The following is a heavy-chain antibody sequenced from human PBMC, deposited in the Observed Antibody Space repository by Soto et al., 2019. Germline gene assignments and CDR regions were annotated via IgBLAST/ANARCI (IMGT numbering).Heavy chain of an antibody. V-gene: IGHV3-33*01. CDR3: AREFSGYGTEIDY. Sequence: PGGSLRLSCAASGFSFSSFGMHWVRQAPGKGLEWVALIWFDGTYKYYADSVKGRFIISRDNSNNILYLQMDSLRAEDTAVYYCAREFSGYGTEIDYWGQGTQVTVSS. CDR2: IWFDGTYK. J-gene: IGHJ4*02. D-gene: IGHD3-22*01. CDR1: GFSFSSFG.